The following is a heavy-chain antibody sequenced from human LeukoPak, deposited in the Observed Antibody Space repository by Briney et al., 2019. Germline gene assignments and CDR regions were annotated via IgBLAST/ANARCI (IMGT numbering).Heavy chain of an antibody. V-gene: IGHV1-24*01. Sequence: ASVKVSWKVSGTYTLIELSMHWVRQAPGKGLEWMGGFDPEDGETIYAQKFKGRVTMTEDTSTDTAYMDLSSLRSEDTAVYYCATLLGETHFFDYWGQGTLVTVSS. D-gene: IGHD1-26*01. J-gene: IGHJ4*02. CDR1: GTYTLIELS. CDR2: FDPEDGET. CDR3: ATLLGETHFFDY.